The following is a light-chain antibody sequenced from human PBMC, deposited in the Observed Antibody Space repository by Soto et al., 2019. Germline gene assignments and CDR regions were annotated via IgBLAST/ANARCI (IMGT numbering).Light chain of an antibody. CDR2: RNN. Sequence: QSVLTQPPSASGTPGQRVTISCSGSSSNIGSNYVYWYQQLPGTAPKLLIYRNNQRPSGVPDRFSGSKSGTSASLAISGLRSEDAADYYCAAWDDSLSVHVVFGAGTKLTVL. CDR3: AAWDDSLSVHVV. J-gene: IGLJ2*01. V-gene: IGLV1-47*01. CDR1: SSNIGSNY.